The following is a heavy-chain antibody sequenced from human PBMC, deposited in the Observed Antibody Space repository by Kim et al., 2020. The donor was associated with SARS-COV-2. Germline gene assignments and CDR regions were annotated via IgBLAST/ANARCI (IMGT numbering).Heavy chain of an antibody. Sequence: SVKVSCKASGGTFSSYAISWVRQAPGQGLEWMGGIIPIFGTANYAQKFQGRVTITADESTSTAYMELSSLRSEDTAVYYCARSGYWELQFDYWGQGTLVTVSS. CDR1: GGTFSSYA. J-gene: IGHJ4*02. CDR2: IIPIFGTA. D-gene: IGHD1-26*01. CDR3: ARSGYWELQFDY. V-gene: IGHV1-69*13.